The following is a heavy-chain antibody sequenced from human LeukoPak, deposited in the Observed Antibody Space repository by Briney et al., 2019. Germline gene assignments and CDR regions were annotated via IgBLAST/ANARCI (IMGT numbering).Heavy chain of an antibody. CDR2: ISVYNGYT. CDR3: ARDSGWELKQYYFDH. Sequence: ASVKVSCKASGYTFTSYGINWVRQAPGQGLEWMGWISVYNGYTGYAQKFQGRVTMTTDTSTRTTYMELRGLKSDDTAVYYCARDSGWELKQYYFDHWDQGTLVTVSS. V-gene: IGHV1-18*01. J-gene: IGHJ4*02. CDR1: GYTFTSYG. D-gene: IGHD1-26*01.